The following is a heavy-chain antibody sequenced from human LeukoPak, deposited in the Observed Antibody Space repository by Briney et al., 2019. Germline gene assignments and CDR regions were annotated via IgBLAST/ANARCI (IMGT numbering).Heavy chain of an antibody. CDR1: EFTVYNSY. V-gene: IGHV3-53*01. CDR2: IYSGGDT. CDR3: ATRDRNNGVDY. D-gene: IGHD2-8*01. Sequence: GGSLRLSCAVSEFTVYNSYMSWVRQAPGKGLEWVSIIYSGGDTFYVDSVKGRFTISREKSKNTVYLQMNSLRAEDTAVYYCATRDRNNGVDYWGQGTQVTVSS. J-gene: IGHJ4*02.